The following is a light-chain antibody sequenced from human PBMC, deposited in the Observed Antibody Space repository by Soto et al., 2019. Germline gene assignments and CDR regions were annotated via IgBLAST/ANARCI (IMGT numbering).Light chain of an antibody. CDR3: ASYTSTGTRV. V-gene: IGLV2-14*01. CDR2: EVI. Sequence: QPALTQPASVSGSPGQSITISCTGTSSDVGRYDFVSWYQQHPGQAPKLMIYEVIYRPSGVSNRFSGSKSGNTASLIISGLLAEDEADYYCASYTSTGTRVFGTGTKVTVL. J-gene: IGLJ1*01. CDR1: SSDVGRYDF.